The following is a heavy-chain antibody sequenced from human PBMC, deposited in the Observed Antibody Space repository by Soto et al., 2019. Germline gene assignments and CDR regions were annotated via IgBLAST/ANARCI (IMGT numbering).Heavy chain of an antibody. CDR3: ARVMPATVAVADGWFDP. Sequence: QVQLVQSGAEVKKPGSSVKVSCKASGGTFSSYAISWVRQAPGQGLEWMGGIIPIFGTANYAQKFQGRVTITADESTSTAYMELSSLRSEDTAVYYCARVMPATVAVADGWFDPWGQGTLVTVSS. V-gene: IGHV1-69*01. J-gene: IGHJ5*02. D-gene: IGHD6-19*01. CDR2: IIPIFGTA. CDR1: GGTFSSYA.